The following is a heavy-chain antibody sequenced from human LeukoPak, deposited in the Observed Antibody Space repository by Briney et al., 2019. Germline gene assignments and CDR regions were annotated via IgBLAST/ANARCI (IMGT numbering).Heavy chain of an antibody. V-gene: IGHV3-21*01. CDR2: ISSSSSYI. D-gene: IGHD3-10*01. J-gene: IGHJ4*02. Sequence: GGSLRLSCAASGFTFSSYSMNWVRQAPGKGLEGVSSISSSSSYIYYADSVKGRFTISRDNAKNSLYLQMNSLRAEDTAVYYCAREGRFGELLRYWGQGTLVTVSS. CDR1: GFTFSSYS. CDR3: AREGRFGELLRY.